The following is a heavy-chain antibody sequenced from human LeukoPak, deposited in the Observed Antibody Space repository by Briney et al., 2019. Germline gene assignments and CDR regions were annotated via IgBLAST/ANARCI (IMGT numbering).Heavy chain of an antibody. D-gene: IGHD6-19*01. V-gene: IGHV3-48*03. J-gene: IGHJ4*02. Sequence: GGSLRLSCAASEFTFTSYELNWVRQAPGKGLEWVSYISSSGNTISYADSVKGRFTISRDNAKNTLYLQMNSLRAEDTAVYYCARVIYSGWEGELSDWGQGTLVTVSS. CDR1: EFTFTSYE. CDR3: ARVIYSGWEGELSD. CDR2: ISSSGNTI.